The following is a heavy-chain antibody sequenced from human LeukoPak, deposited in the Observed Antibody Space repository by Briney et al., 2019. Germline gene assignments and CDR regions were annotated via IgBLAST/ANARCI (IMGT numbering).Heavy chain of an antibody. V-gene: IGHV1-18*01. Sequence: ASVKVSCKTSGYTFTNYGISWVRQAPGQGLEWMGWISGYNGNANYAQKLQGRVTITADESTSTAYMELSSLRSEDTAVYYCARGKMATSSIDYWGQGTLVTVSS. D-gene: IGHD5-24*01. J-gene: IGHJ4*02. CDR2: ISGYNGNA. CDR3: ARGKMATSSIDY. CDR1: GYTFTNYG.